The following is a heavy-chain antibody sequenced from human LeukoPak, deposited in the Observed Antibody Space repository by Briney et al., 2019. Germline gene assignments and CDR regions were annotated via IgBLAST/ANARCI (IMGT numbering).Heavy chain of an antibody. J-gene: IGHJ4*02. CDR3: ARDPGSSWYRFDY. CDR1: GGSISSYY. D-gene: IGHD6-13*01. CDR2: NYYSGST. V-gene: IGHV4-59*01. Sequence: SETLSLTCTVSGGSISSYYWSWIRQPPGKGLEWIGYNYYSGSTNYNPSLKSRVTISVATTKNQFSLKLSPVTAADTAVYYCARDPGSSWYRFDYWGQGTLVTVSS.